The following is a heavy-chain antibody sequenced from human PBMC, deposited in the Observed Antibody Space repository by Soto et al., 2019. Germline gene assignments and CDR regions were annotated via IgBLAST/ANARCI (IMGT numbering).Heavy chain of an antibody. CDR3: AREGIAARRYYYYYYMDV. J-gene: IGHJ6*03. CDR1: GYTFTSYA. V-gene: IGHV1-3*01. CDR2: INAGNGNT. D-gene: IGHD6-6*01. Sequence: QVQLVQSGAEVKKPGASVKVSCKASGYTFTSYAMHWVRQAPGQRLEWMGWINAGNGNTKYSQKFQGRVTITRDTSASTAYMELSSLRSEDTAVYYCAREGIAARRYYYYYYMDVWGKGTTVTVSS.